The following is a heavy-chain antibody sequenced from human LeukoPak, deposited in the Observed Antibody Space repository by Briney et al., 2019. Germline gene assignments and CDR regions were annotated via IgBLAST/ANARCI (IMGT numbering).Heavy chain of an antibody. CDR1: GFTFSDYN. D-gene: IGHD1-26*01. CDR3: AKEAGRWELE. J-gene: IGHJ4*02. CDR2: MSPDGNKK. V-gene: IGHV3-30-3*01. Sequence: GGSLRLSCAASGFTFSDYNMHWVRQAPGKGLDWVALMSPDGNKKYYADSVKGRFTISRDNSKNTLYLQMNSLRVDDTAVYYCAKEAGRWELEWGQGTLVTVSS.